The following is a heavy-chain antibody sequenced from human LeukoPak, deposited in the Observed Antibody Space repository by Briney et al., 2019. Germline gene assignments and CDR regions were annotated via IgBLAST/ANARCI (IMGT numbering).Heavy chain of an antibody. D-gene: IGHD2-2*01. Sequence: ASVKVSCKASGYAFTSYDINWVRQATGQGLEWMGWMNPNSGNTGYAQKFQGRVTMTRNTSISTAYMELSSLRSEDTAVYYCARSLGTDQLLLRTFDYWGQGTLVTVSS. V-gene: IGHV1-8*01. CDR2: MNPNSGNT. CDR1: GYAFTSYD. CDR3: ARSLGTDQLLLRTFDY. J-gene: IGHJ4*02.